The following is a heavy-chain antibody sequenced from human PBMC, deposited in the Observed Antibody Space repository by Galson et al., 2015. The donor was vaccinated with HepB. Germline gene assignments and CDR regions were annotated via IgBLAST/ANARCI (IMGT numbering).Heavy chain of an antibody. CDR2: ISYDEVNK. CDR1: GFTFSRYG. Sequence: SLRLSCAASGFTFSRYGMHWVRQAPGKGLEWVAVISYDEVNKQYADSVKGRFTISRDNSKSIAYLQMKSLRADDTGEYYCAKDVAGHYYYYMDVWGKGTTVTVSS. CDR3: AKDVAGHYYYYMDV. J-gene: IGHJ6*03. D-gene: IGHD6-19*01. V-gene: IGHV3-30*18.